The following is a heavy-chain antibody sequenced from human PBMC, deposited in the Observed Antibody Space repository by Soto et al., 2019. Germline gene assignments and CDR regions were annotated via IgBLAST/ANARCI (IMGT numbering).Heavy chain of an antibody. V-gene: IGHV4-34*01. Sequence: SETLSLTCAVYGGSFSGYYWSWIRQPPGKGLEWIGEINHSGSTNYNPSLKSRVTISVDTSKNQFSLKLSSVTAADTAVYYCARGSIRVRGVIHTRPFDYWGQGTLVTVSS. CDR3: ARGSIRVRGVIHTRPFDY. CDR2: INHSGST. J-gene: IGHJ4*02. D-gene: IGHD3-10*01. CDR1: GGSFSGYY.